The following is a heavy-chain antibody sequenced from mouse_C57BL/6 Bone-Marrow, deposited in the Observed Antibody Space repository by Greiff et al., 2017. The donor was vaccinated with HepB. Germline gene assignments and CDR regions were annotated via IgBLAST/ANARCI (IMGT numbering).Heavy chain of an antibody. CDR2: IHPNSGST. CDR1: GYTFTSYW. J-gene: IGHJ4*01. D-gene: IGHD1-1*01. Sequence: VQLQQPGAELVKPGASVKLSCKASGYTFTSYWMHWVKQRPGQGLEWIGMIHPNSGSTNYNEKFKSKATLTVDKSSSTAYMQLSSLTSEDSAVYYCANDCSSPCAMDYWGQGTSVTVSS. CDR3: ANDCSSPCAMDY. V-gene: IGHV1-64*01.